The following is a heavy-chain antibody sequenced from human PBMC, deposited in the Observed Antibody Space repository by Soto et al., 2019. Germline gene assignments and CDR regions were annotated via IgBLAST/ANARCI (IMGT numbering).Heavy chain of an antibody. D-gene: IGHD2-8*01. J-gene: IGHJ4*02. V-gene: IGHV4-61*08. CDR2: IHASGSS. CDR3: AIYTEGLGVDGY. Sequence: QVQLQESGPGLVKPSETLSLTCTIYGASVSNGGFHWSWIRKPPGRGLEWIGQIHASGSSNYNPSLKCLVTISLDTSKNHFSLKLDSVTAADTAVYYFAIYTEGLGVDGYWGQGTLFTVSS. CDR1: GASVSNGGFH.